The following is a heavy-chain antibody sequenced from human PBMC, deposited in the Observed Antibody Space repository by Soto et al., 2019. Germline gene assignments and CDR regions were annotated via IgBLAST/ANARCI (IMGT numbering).Heavy chain of an antibody. D-gene: IGHD1-1*01. Sequence: PSETLSLTCTVSGGSISRGGYYWSWIRQHPGKGLEWIGYIYYSGSTYYNPSLKSRVTISVDTSKNQFSLKLSSVTAADTAVYYCAVWYDHQNWFDPWGQGTLVTVSS. J-gene: IGHJ5*02. CDR2: IYYSGST. CDR3: AVWYDHQNWFDP. V-gene: IGHV4-31*03. CDR1: GGSISRGGYY.